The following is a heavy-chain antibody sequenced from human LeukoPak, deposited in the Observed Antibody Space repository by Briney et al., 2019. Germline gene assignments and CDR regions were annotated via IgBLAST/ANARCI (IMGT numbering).Heavy chain of an antibody. CDR2: IKSKTDGGTT. Sequence: PGGSLRLSCAASGFTFSNAWMSWVRQAPGKGLEWVGRIKSKTDGGTTDYAAPVKGRFTISRDDSKNTLYLQMNSLKTEDTAVYYCTTMVRGVIVYMDVWGKGTTVTVSS. J-gene: IGHJ6*03. CDR3: TTMVRGVIVYMDV. D-gene: IGHD3-10*01. CDR1: GFTFSNAW. V-gene: IGHV3-15*01.